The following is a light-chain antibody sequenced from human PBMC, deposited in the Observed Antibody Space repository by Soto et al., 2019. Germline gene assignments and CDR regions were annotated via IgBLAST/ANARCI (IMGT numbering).Light chain of an antibody. J-gene: IGKJ5*01. Sequence: IVITHSPAPLSVSPGERATLSCRASQSVSSNLAWYQQKPGQAPRLLIYGASTRATGIPARFSGSGSGTEFTLTISSLQSEDFAVYYCQQYNNWPPTFGQGTRLEIK. V-gene: IGKV3-15*01. CDR1: QSVSSN. CDR3: QQYNNWPPT. CDR2: GAS.